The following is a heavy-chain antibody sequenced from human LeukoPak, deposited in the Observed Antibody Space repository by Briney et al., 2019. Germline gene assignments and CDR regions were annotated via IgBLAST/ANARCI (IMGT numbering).Heavy chain of an antibody. J-gene: IGHJ6*03. V-gene: IGHV4-61*01. CDR3: ARGNDYYYYYMDV. D-gene: IGHD2-8*01. CDR2: IYYSGST. Sequence: SETLSLTCSVSGDSISTSSYYWSWIRQPPGKGLEWIGYIYYSGSTNYNPSLKSRVTISVDTSKNQFSLKLSSVTAADTAVYYCARGNDYYYYYMDVWGKGTTVTVSS. CDR1: GDSISTSSYY.